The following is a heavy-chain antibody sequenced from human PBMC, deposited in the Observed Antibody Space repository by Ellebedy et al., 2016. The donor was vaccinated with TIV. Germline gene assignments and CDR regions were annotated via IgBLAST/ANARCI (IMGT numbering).Heavy chain of an antibody. CDR3: ARVGGYGNWFDP. CDR1: GFTFSSYS. V-gene: IGHV3-21*01. J-gene: IGHJ5*02. CDR2: ISSSSSYI. D-gene: IGHD5-12*01. Sequence: GGSLRLSCAASGFTFSSYSMNWVRQAPGKGLEWVSSISSSSSYIYYADSVKGRFTISRDNAKNPLYLQMNSLRAEDTAVHYCARVGGYGNWFDPWGQGTLVTVSS.